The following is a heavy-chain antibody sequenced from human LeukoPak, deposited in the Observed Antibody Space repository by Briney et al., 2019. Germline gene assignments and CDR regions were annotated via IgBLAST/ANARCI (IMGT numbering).Heavy chain of an antibody. D-gene: IGHD2-15*01. J-gene: IGHJ4*02. CDR1: GFTFSSYG. V-gene: IGHV3-74*01. CDR2: ITSDGSIT. Sequence: GRSLRLSCAASGFTFSSYGMHWVRQAPGQGLVWVSRITSDGSITTYADSVKGRFTISRDNAKNTLYLQMNSLRAEDGAMYYCARDGSLPDYWGQGTLVTVSS. CDR3: ARDGSLPDY.